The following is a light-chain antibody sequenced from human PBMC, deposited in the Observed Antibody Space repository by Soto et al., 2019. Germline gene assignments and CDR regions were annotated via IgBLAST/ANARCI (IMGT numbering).Light chain of an antibody. Sequence: QAVLTQPASVSGSPGQSITISCTGTSRDIGTSNLVSWYQQYPGKAPKLIIYEVTKRPSGISNRFSRAKSGTTASLTISGLQPEDEADYYCYSYTGIATSLFVFGTGTQLTVL. CDR2: EVT. CDR3: YSYTGIATSLFV. V-gene: IGLV2-23*02. CDR1: SRDIGTSNL. J-gene: IGLJ7*01.